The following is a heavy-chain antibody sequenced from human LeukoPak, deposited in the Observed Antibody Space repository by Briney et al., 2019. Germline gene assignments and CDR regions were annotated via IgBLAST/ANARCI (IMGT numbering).Heavy chain of an antibody. V-gene: IGHV4-39*07. CDR3: ASYKKYYYDSSGYWIANDY. CDR1: GGSINSGNHY. D-gene: IGHD3-22*01. CDR2: IYYSGST. J-gene: IGHJ4*02. Sequence: SETLSLTCTVSGGSINSGNHYWGWLRQSPGKGLEWIGNIYYSGSTYYNPSLKSRVTISVDTSKNQFSLKLSSVTAADTAVYYCASYKKYYYDSSGYWIANDYWGQGTLVTVSS.